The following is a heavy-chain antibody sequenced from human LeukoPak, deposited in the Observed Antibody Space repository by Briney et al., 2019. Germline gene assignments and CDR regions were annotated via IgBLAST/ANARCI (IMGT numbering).Heavy chain of an antibody. D-gene: IGHD4-17*01. CDR3: ARDLDCGDYEGWFDP. CDR1: GGSISSYY. CDR2: IYTSGST. J-gene: IGHJ5*02. V-gene: IGHV4-4*07. Sequence: SETLSLTCTVSGGSISSYYWSWIRQPAGKGLEWIGRIYTSGSTNYNPSLKSRVTISVDKSKNQFSLKLSSVTAADTAVYYCARDLDCGDYEGWFDPRGQGTLVTVAS.